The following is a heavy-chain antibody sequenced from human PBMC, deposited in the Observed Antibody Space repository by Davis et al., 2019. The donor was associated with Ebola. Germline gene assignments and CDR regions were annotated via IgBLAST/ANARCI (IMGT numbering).Heavy chain of an antibody. CDR1: GFTFDDYA. Sequence: PGGSLRLSCAASGFTFDDYAMHWVRQAPGTGLEWVSLISGDGGSTYYADSVKGRFTISRDNSKNSLYLQMNSLRTEDTALYYCAKPYLGGVRGPGYYYGMDVWGQGTTVTVSS. J-gene: IGHJ6*02. V-gene: IGHV3-43*02. CDR2: ISGDGGST. CDR3: AKPYLGGVRGPGYYYGMDV. D-gene: IGHD3-10*01.